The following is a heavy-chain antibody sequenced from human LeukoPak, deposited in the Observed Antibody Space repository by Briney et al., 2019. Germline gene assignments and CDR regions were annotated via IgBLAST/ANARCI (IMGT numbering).Heavy chain of an antibody. CDR2: ISSSSSYI. CDR3: ARVLGYSSSWYYYGMDV. Sequence: GGSLRLSCAASGFTFSSYSMSWVRQAPGKGLEWVSSISSSSSYIYYADSVKGRFTISRDNAKNSLYLQMNSLRAEDTAVYYCARVLGYSSSWYYYGMDVWGQGTTVTVSS. J-gene: IGHJ6*02. D-gene: IGHD6-13*01. V-gene: IGHV3-21*01. CDR1: GFTFSSYS.